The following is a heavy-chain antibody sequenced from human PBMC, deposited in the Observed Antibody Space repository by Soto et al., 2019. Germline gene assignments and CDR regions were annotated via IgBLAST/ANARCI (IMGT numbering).Heavy chain of an antibody. CDR3: AKVLLRHHYYYYGMDV. V-gene: IGHV3-30*18. Sequence: PGGSLRLSCAASGFTFSSYGMHWVRQAPGKGLEWVAVISYDGSNKYYADSVKGRFTISRDNSKNTLYLQMNSLRAEDTAVYYCAKVLLRHHYYYYGMDVWGQGTTVTVSS. J-gene: IGHJ6*02. D-gene: IGHD2-15*01. CDR2: ISYDGSNK. CDR1: GFTFSSYG.